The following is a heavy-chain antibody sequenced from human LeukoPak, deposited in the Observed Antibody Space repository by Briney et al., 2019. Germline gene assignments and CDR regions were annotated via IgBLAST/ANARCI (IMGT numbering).Heavy chain of an antibody. V-gene: IGHV3-9*01. J-gene: IGHJ4*02. CDR2: ISWNSGSI. D-gene: IGHD1-26*01. Sequence: GGSLRLSCAASGFTFDDYAMHWVRQVPGKGLEWVSGISWNSGSIGYADSVKGRFTISRDNAKNSLCLQMNTLRAEDTAVYYCAGGRFQSNYWGQGTLVTVSS. CDR3: AGGRFQSNY. CDR1: GFTFDDYA.